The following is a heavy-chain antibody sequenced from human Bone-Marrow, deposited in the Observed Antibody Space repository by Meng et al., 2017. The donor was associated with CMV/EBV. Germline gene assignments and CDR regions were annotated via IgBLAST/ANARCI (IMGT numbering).Heavy chain of an antibody. CDR3: ARDGVGSSGWYSDY. J-gene: IGHJ4*02. V-gene: IGHV3-30-3*01. Sequence: QFQLVEVGXGVVQPGRFLRLSCAASGFTFRSYAMHWVRQAPGKGLEWVAVISYDGSNKYYADSVKGRFTISRDNSKNTLYLQMNSLRAEDTAVYYCARDGVGSSGWYSDYWCQGTLFTVSS. CDR2: ISYDGSNK. CDR1: GFTFRSYA. D-gene: IGHD6-19*01.